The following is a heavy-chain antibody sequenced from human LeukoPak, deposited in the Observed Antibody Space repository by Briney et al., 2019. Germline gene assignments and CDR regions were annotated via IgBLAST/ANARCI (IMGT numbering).Heavy chain of an antibody. V-gene: IGHV1-46*01. D-gene: IGHD5-12*01. Sequence: ASVKVSCKASEYTFTSYYLHWVRQAPGQGLEWMGIINPSGGSTNYAQKFQGRVTMTRDTSTSTVYMELSSLRSEDTAVYYCARDLGSGGYDYYFDSWGQGTLVTVSS. CDR3: ARDLGSGGYDYYFDS. CDR2: INPSGGST. CDR1: EYTFTSYY. J-gene: IGHJ4*02.